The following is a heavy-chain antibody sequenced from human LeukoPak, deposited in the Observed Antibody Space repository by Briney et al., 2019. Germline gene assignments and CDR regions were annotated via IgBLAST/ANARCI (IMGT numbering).Heavy chain of an antibody. CDR3: LKEDYYDSSVGY. CDR2: ISGSGGST. CDR1: GFTFSSYA. Sequence: GGSLTLSCAASGFTFSSYAMSWVRQAPGQGLEWVSAISGSGGSTYYADSVKGRFTISRDNSKNTLYLQMNSLRAEDTAVYYCLKEDYYDSSVGYWGQGTLVTVSS. J-gene: IGHJ4*02. D-gene: IGHD3-22*01. V-gene: IGHV3-23*01.